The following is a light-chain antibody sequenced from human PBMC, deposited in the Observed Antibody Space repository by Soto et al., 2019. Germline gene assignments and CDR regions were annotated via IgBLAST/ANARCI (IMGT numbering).Light chain of an antibody. CDR3: SSYTSSSLLYV. V-gene: IGLV2-14*03. Sequence: QSVLTQPASVSGSPGQSITISCTGTSSDIGNSNYVSWYQQHPGKAPKLMIYDVNNRPSGISNRFPGSKSASTASLTISGLQAEDEADYYCSSYTSSSLLYVFGTGTKLTVL. CDR1: SSDIGNSNY. J-gene: IGLJ1*01. CDR2: DVN.